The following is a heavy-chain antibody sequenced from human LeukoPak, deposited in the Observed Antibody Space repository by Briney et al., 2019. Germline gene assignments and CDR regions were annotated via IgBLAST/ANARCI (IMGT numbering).Heavy chain of an antibody. CDR3: AKDSDAYSSGYLDY. CDR2: ISGSGGST. V-gene: IGHV3-23*01. CDR1: GFSFSSYA. Sequence: GESLRLSCAASGFSFSSYAMSWVRQAPGKGLEWVSAISGSGGSTYYADSVKGRFTISRDNSKNRMYQQMNSLRAEDTAVYYCAKDSDAYSSGYLDYWGQGTLVTVSS. J-gene: IGHJ4*02. D-gene: IGHD6-19*01.